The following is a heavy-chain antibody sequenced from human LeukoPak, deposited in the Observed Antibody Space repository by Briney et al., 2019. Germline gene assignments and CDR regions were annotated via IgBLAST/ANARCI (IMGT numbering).Heavy chain of an antibody. V-gene: IGHV3-7*01. Sequence: GGSLRLSCSASGFTFSNYYMSWVRHTPGKGLEWVANVKQDGSQKYYVDSVKGRFTISRDNAKNSLYLQMNSLKAEDTAVYYCARENWANDYWGQGTLVTVSS. J-gene: IGHJ4*02. CDR1: GFTFSNYY. CDR3: ARENWANDY. CDR2: VKQDGSQK. D-gene: IGHD7-27*01.